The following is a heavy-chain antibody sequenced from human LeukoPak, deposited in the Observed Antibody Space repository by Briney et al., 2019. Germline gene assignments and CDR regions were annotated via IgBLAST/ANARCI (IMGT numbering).Heavy chain of an antibody. V-gene: IGHV3-33*01. D-gene: IGHD1-14*01. CDR1: GFTLGGYG. CDR3: TRYNNDHFDY. CDR2: IAYDGSRA. J-gene: IGHJ4*02. Sequence: GSLRLSCAGAGFTLGGYGLARFRQTPGKGLEWVAVIAYDGSRAFYADSVKGRFTISRDNSKNTMSVQMDDLRAEDTAVYYCTRYNNDHFDYWGQGTLVTVSS.